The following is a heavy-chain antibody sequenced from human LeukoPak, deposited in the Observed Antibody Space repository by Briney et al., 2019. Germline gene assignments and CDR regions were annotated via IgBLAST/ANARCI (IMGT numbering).Heavy chain of an antibody. CDR2: IIPIFGTA. V-gene: IGHV1-69*06. D-gene: IGHD3-22*01. CDR3: ARDAGLLTRITMIVVASGWFDP. CDR1: GGTFSSYA. J-gene: IGHJ5*02. Sequence: SVKVSCKASGGTFSSYAISWVRQAPGQGLEWMGRIIPIFGTANYAQKFQGRVTITADKSTSTAYMELSSLRSEDTAVYYCARDAGLLTRITMIVVASGWFDPWGQGTLVTVSS.